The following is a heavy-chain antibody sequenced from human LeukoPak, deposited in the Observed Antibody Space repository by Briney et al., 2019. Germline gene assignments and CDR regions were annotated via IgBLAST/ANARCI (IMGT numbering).Heavy chain of an antibody. V-gene: IGHV3-30*02. D-gene: IGHD1-26*01. CDR3: ARAYSERYGLGYYYMDV. J-gene: IGHJ6*03. CDR2: IRYDGSTK. CDR1: GFTFSSFG. Sequence: GGSLRPSCAASGFTFSSFGMHWVRQAPGKGLEWVAFIRYDGSTKHYADSVKGRFTISRDNAKKSVYLQMNSLRAEDTAVYYCARAYSERYGLGYYYMDVWGKGTTVTISS.